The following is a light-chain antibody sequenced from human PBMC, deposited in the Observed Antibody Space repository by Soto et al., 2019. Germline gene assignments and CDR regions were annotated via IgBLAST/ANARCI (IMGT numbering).Light chain of an antibody. CDR1: QSVGGN. CDR2: GPS. CDR3: QQYNNWPRT. V-gene: IGKV3-15*01. Sequence: EIVMTQSPGTLSVSPGERATLSCRASQSVGGNLAWYQQKPGQAPRLLIYGPSTRATGIPARFSGSGSGTEFTLTISSLQSEDFAGYSCQQYNNWPRTFGQGTKVEVK. J-gene: IGKJ1*01.